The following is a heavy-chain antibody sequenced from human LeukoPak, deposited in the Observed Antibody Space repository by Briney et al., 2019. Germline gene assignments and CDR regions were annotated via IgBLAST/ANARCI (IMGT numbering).Heavy chain of an antibody. V-gene: IGHV4-30-2*01. CDR2: IYHSGST. J-gene: IGHJ3*02. CDR3: ASGNTSYDRDSFDI. Sequence: PSETLSLTCAVSGGSISSGGYSWSWVRQPPGEGLEWVGYIYHSGSTYYNPSLQSRVTISLDRSKNQFSLKLSSMTAADTAVYYCASGNTSYDRDSFDIWGQGTMVTVSS. D-gene: IGHD5-12*01. CDR1: GGSISSGGYS.